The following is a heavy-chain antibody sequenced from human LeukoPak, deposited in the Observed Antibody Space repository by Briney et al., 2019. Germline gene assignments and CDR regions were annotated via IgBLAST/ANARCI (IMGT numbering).Heavy chain of an antibody. J-gene: IGHJ6*03. CDR3: ARGYKATDYDSWSAEDYMDV. CDR2: IYTSGST. Sequence: PSETLSLTCTVSGGSISSYYWSWIRQPAGKGLEWIGRIYTSGSTNYNPSLKSRVTMSVDTSKNQFSLKLSSVTAADTAVYYCARGYKATDYDSWSAEDYMDVWGKGTTVTVSS. D-gene: IGHD3-3*01. CDR1: GGSISSYY. V-gene: IGHV4-4*07.